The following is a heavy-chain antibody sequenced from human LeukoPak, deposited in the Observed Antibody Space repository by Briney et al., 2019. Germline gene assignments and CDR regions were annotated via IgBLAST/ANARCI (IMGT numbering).Heavy chain of an antibody. V-gene: IGHV4-59*11. D-gene: IGHD6-6*01. Sequence: PSETLSLTCTVSGGSISSHYWSWIRQPPGKGLEWIGYIYYSGSTNYNPSLKSRVTISVDTSKNQFSLKLSSVTAADTAVYYCARHYSSSGLDYWGQGTLVTVSS. CDR3: ARHYSSSGLDY. J-gene: IGHJ4*02. CDR1: GGSISSHY. CDR2: IYYSGST.